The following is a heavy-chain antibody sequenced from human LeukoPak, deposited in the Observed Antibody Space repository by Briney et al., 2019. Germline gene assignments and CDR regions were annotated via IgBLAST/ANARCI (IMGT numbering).Heavy chain of an antibody. V-gene: IGHV4-59*01. J-gene: IGHJ3*02. D-gene: IGHD6-13*01. CDR2: IYNSGNT. Sequence: SEILSLTCIVSDGFIRDYFWSWIRQPPGKGLEWIGYIYNSGNTNYNPSLKSRVTISLDTSKNQFSLNLTSVTAADMAVYFCARDPRIAAAGTGVFDIWGQGILVTVSS. CDR1: DGFIRDYF. CDR3: ARDPRIAAAGTGVFDI.